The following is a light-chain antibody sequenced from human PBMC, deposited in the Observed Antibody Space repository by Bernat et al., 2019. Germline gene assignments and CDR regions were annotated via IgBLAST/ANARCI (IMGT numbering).Light chain of an antibody. CDR3: NCRHSSGNFWV. V-gene: IGLV3-1*01. CDR2: QDS. J-gene: IGLJ3*02. Sequence: SYELTQPPSVSVSPGQTASITCSGDKLGDKYACWYQQKPGQSPVLVIYQDSKRPSGIPERFSGSSSGNTASLTITGTQAEDEADYYCNCRHSSGNFWVFGGGTKLTVL. CDR1: KLGDKY.